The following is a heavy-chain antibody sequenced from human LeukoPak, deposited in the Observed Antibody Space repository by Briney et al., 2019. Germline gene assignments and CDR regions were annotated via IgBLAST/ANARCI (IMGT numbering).Heavy chain of an antibody. J-gene: IGHJ4*02. V-gene: IGHV4-39*01. Sequence: PSETLSLTCTVSGGSISSSSYYWGWIRQPPGKGLEWIGSIYYSGSTYYNPSLKSRVTISVDTSKNQFSLKLSSVTAADTAVYYCARLVLHGQKFDYWGQGTLVTVSS. D-gene: IGHD2/OR15-2a*01. CDR1: GGSISSSSYY. CDR3: ARLVLHGQKFDY. CDR2: IYYSGST.